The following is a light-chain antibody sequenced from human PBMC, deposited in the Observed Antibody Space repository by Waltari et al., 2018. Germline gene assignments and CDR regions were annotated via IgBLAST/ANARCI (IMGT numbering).Light chain of an antibody. CDR2: GAS. J-gene: IGKJ3*01. V-gene: IGKV1D-12*01. Sequence: DIQMTQSPSSVSASVGDSVTITCRASQDINNWLAWYQQKPGKAPTLLIYGASNLQSGVPSRFSGSGSGTEFTLTISSLQPEDFATYYCQQASSFPITFGPGTKVDIK. CDR1: QDINNW. CDR3: QQASSFPIT.